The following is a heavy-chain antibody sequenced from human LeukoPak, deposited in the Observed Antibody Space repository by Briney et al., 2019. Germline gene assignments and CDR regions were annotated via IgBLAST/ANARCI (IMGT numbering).Heavy chain of an antibody. CDR3: ASSSWYALDY. Sequence: GGSLRLSCAASGFTFSSYEMNWVRQAPGKGLEWISYISSSGSTMYYADSVKGRFTISRDNAKNSLYLQMNSLRAEDTAIYYRASSSWYALDYWGQGTLVTVSS. J-gene: IGHJ4*02. CDR2: ISSSGSTM. D-gene: IGHD6-13*01. V-gene: IGHV3-48*03. CDR1: GFTFSSYE.